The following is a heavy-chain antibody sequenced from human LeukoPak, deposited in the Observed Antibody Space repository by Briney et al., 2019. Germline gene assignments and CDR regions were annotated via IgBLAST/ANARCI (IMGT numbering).Heavy chain of an antibody. CDR3: AKDRRVSDFWSGYWAFTYYY. CDR2: IYSGGST. D-gene: IGHD3-3*01. V-gene: IGHV3-66*01. J-gene: IGHJ4*02. CDR1: GFTVSSNY. Sequence: QPGGSLRLSCAASGFTVSSNYMSWVRQAPGKGLEWVSVIYSGGSTYYADSVKGRFTISRDNSKNTLYLQMNSLRAEDTAVYYCAKDRRVSDFWSGYWAFTYYYWGQGTLVTVSS.